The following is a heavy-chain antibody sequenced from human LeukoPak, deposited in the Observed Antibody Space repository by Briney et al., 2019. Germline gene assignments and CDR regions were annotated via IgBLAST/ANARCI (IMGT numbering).Heavy chain of an antibody. V-gene: IGHV4-34*01. CDR2: INHSGST. D-gene: IGHD6-19*01. CDR1: GGSFSGYY. Sequence: SETLSLTCAVYGGSFSGYYWSWIRQPPGKGLEWIGEINHSGSTNYNPSLKSRVTISVDTSKNQFSQKLSSVTAADTAVYYCARERWLVRVTFDYWGQGTLVTVSS. J-gene: IGHJ4*02. CDR3: ARERWLVRVTFDY.